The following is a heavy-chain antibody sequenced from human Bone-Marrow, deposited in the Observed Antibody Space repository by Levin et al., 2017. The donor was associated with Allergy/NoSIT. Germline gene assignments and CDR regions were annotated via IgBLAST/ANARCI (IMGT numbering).Heavy chain of an antibody. D-gene: IGHD3-10*01. CDR3: ARDQGRGFTMVQGQGY. J-gene: IGHJ4*02. Sequence: ASVKVSCKASGGTFSSYAISWVRQAPGQGLEWMGGIIPIFGTANYAQKFQGRVTITADESTSTAYMELSSLRSEDTAVYYCARDQGRGFTMVQGQGYWGQGTLVTVSS. V-gene: IGHV1-69*13. CDR1: GGTFSSYA. CDR2: IIPIFGTA.